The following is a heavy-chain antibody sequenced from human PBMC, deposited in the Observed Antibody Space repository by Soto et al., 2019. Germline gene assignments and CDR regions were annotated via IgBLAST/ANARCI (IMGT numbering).Heavy chain of an antibody. V-gene: IGHV1-18*01. D-gene: IGHD3-10*01. CDR2: ISAYNGNT. Sequence: QVQLVQSGAEVKKPGASVKVSCKASGYTFTSYGISWVRHAPGPGLEWMGWISAYNGNTNYAQKLQGRVTMTTDTSTSPAYMELRSLRSDDTAVYYCERDASAYYYGSGSQYDVADVGGQGTTVPVSS. CDR1: GYTFTSYG. J-gene: IGHJ6*02. CDR3: ERDASAYYYGSGSQYDVADV.